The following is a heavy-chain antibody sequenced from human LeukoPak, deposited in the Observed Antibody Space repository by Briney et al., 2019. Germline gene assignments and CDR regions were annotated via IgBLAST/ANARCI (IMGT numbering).Heavy chain of an antibody. CDR3: ARILEGYHYYMDV. CDR1: GFTFSSYS. CDR2: ISSSSSTI. V-gene: IGHV3-48*04. J-gene: IGHJ6*03. Sequence: PGGSLRLSCAASGFTFSSYSMNWVRQAPGKGLEWVSYISSSSSTIYYADSVKGRFTIPRDNAKNSLYLQMNSLRVEDTAVYYCARILEGYHYYMDVWGKGTTVTVSS.